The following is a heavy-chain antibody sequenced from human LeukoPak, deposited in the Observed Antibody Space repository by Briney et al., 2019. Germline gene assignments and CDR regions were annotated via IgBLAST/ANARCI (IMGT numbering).Heavy chain of an antibody. D-gene: IGHD4-23*01. Sequence: GGSLRLSCAASGFTFSRHWMYWVRQAPGKGLEWVSSIHSSDSYINYADSVRGRFTISRDSAKSSLYLQMNSLRAEDTAVYYCARGVLGYGRNDAFDIWGQGTMVTVSS. CDR1: GFTFSRHW. CDR3: ARGVLGYGRNDAFDI. CDR2: IHSSDSYI. V-gene: IGHV3-21*01. J-gene: IGHJ3*02.